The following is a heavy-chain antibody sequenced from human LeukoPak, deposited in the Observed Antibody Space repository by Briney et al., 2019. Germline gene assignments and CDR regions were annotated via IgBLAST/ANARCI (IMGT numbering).Heavy chain of an antibody. D-gene: IGHD2-15*01. CDR2: ISSSSSYI. CDR3: ARDPEGVAARGEGDY. V-gene: IGHV3-21*01. J-gene: IGHJ4*02. CDR1: GFTFSSYS. Sequence: GGSLRLSCAAPGFTFSSYSMNWVRQAPGKGLEWVSSISSSSSYIYYADSVKGRFTISRDNAKNSLYLQMNSLRAEDTAVYYRARDPEGVAARGEGDYWGQGTLVTVSS.